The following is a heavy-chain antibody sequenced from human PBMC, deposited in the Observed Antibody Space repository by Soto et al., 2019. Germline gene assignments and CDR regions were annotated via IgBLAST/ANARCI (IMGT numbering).Heavy chain of an antibody. J-gene: IGHJ4*02. CDR2: ISSSSSTI. CDR3: ARDQYYDSSGYFFFDY. D-gene: IGHD3-22*01. Sequence: GESLKISCAASGFTFSSYSMNWVRQAPGKGLEWVSYISSSSSTIYYADSVKGRFTISRDNAKNSLYLQMNSLRDEDTAVYYCARDQYYDSSGYFFFDYWGQGTLVTVSS. CDR1: GFTFSSYS. V-gene: IGHV3-48*02.